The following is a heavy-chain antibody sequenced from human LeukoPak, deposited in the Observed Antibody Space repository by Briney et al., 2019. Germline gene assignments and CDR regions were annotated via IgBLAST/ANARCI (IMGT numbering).Heavy chain of an antibody. CDR2: IKHDGSEK. Sequence: GGSLRLSWAGAGFKVSNYWMSWVRQAAGKGLGWVANIKHDGSEKYYVDSVKGRFTISRDNAKNSLYLQMSSLRAEDTAVYYCASLDSGGYVFDYWGQGTLVTVSS. D-gene: IGHD3-10*01. J-gene: IGHJ4*02. CDR1: GFKVSNYW. V-gene: IGHV3-7*01. CDR3: ASLDSGGYVFDY.